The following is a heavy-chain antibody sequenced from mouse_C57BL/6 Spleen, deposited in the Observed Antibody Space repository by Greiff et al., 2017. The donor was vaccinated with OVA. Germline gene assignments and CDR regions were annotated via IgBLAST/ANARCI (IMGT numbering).Heavy chain of an antibody. V-gene: IGHV5-17*01. CDR3: ARRDVSSSFAY. D-gene: IGHD1-1*01. CDR1: GFTFSDYG. Sequence: EVMLVESGGGLVKPGGSLKLSCAASGFTFSDYGMHWVRQAPEKGLEWVAYISSGSSTIYYADTVKGRFTISRDNAKNTLFLQMTSLRSEDTAMYYCARRDVSSSFAYWGQGTLVTVSA. J-gene: IGHJ3*01. CDR2: ISSGSSTI.